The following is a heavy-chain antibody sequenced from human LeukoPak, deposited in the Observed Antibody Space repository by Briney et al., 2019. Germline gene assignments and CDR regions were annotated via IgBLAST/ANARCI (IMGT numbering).Heavy chain of an antibody. CDR3: ARGVVGYYAMDV. Sequence: GGSLRLSCAASEFTLRSYEMNWVRQAPGKGLEWISYISNSDTTIDYADSVKGRFTISRDNAKNSLYLQMNRLRVEDTAVYYCARGVVGYYAMDVWGQGTTVTVSS. D-gene: IGHD2-2*01. J-gene: IGHJ6*02. CDR2: ISNSDTTI. CDR1: EFTLRSYE. V-gene: IGHV3-48*03.